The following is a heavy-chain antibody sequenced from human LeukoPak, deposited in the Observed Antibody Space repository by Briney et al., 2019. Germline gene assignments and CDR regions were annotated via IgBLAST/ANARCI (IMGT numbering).Heavy chain of an antibody. J-gene: IGHJ4*02. Sequence: GGSLRLSCAAFGFIFDDYGMSWVRQAPGKGLEWVSGINWNGGSTGYADSVKGRFAISRDNAKNSLYLQMNSLRAEDTAIYYCARSKRWPNFYFDYWGQGTLVTVSS. CDR3: ARSKRWPNFYFDY. V-gene: IGHV3-20*04. CDR1: GFIFDDYG. CDR2: INWNGGST. D-gene: IGHD5-24*01.